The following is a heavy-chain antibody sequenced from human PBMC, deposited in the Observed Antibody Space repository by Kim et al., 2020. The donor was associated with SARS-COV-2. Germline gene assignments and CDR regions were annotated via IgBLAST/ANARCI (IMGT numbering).Heavy chain of an antibody. CDR3: ARDLRDCSGGSCYYFDY. Sequence: ASVKVSCKASGYTFTSYYMHWVRQAPGQGLEWMGIINPSGGSTSYAQKFQGRVTMTRDTSTSTVYMELSSLRSEDTAVYYCARDLRDCSGGSCYYFDYWGQGTLVTVSS. D-gene: IGHD2-15*01. V-gene: IGHV1-46*01. J-gene: IGHJ4*02. CDR1: GYTFTSYY. CDR2: INPSGGST.